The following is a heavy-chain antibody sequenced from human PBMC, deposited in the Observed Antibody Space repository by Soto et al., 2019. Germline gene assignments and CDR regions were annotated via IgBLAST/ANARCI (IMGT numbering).Heavy chain of an antibody. CDR3: ARGHRDLHAFHI. CDR2: IYYSGST. J-gene: IGHJ3*02. Sequence: SETLSLTSTVSRGSISRYFWSWIRQPPGKGLEWIVYIYYSGSTNYNPSLKSRVTISVDTSKNQFSLKLSSVTAVDTAFYYCARGHRDLHAFHIRRPATLV. CDR1: RGSISRYF. V-gene: IGHV4-59*01.